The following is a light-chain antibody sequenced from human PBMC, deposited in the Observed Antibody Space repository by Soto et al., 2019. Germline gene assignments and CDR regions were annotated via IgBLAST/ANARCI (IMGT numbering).Light chain of an antibody. Sequence: PSELPALVRDRVTLTCRASQSTSSYLAWYQQKPGKAPKLLIYQASSLENGVPSRFSGSGSGTEFSLSSISLQPEDFSTYLRQPDKMLAAFGQGTKVDIK. CDR3: QPDKMLAA. V-gene: IGKV1-5*03. CDR1: QSTSSY. CDR2: QAS. J-gene: IGKJ1*01.